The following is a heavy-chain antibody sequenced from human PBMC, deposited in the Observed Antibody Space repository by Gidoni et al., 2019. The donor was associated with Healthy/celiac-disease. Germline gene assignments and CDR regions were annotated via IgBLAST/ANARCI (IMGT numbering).Heavy chain of an antibody. CDR3: ARDASGGYYDFWSGYYTWFDP. J-gene: IGHJ5*02. CDR2: INPSGGST. V-gene: IGHV1-46*03. D-gene: IGHD3-3*01. CDR1: GYTFTSYY. Sequence: QVQLVQSGAEVKKPGASVKVSCKASGYTFTSYYMHWVRQAPGQGIEWRGIINPSGGSTSYAQKFQGRVTMTRDTSTSTVYMELSSLRSEDTAVYYCARDASGGYYDFWSGYYTWFDPWGQGTLVTVSS.